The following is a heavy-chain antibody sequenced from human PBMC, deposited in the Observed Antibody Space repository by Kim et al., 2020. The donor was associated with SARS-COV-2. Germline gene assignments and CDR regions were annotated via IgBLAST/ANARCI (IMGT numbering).Heavy chain of an antibody. CDR2: IDYSGST. V-gene: IGHV4-59*08. Sequence: SETLSLTCIVSGGSISNYYWSWIRQPPGQGLDWIGNIDYSGSTNYNPSLKSRVIISVNLSKNQFSLKLRSVTAADTAVYYCARRGAAAGFDSWGQGTLAT. CDR1: GGSISNYY. D-gene: IGHD6-13*01. CDR3: ARRGAAAGFDS. J-gene: IGHJ4*02.